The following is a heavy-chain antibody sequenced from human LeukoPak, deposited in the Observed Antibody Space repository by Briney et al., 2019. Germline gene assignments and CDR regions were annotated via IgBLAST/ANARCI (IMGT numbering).Heavy chain of an antibody. Sequence: GGSLRLSCAGSGFNLSRYSMSWVRQAPGKGLEWVSSISSSSGNKYYADSGKGRFPISRDNAKNSLYLQMDSLRAEDAAVYYCAKESGALGAPLYDYWGRGILVTASS. CDR3: AKESGALGAPLYDY. V-gene: IGHV3-21*01. D-gene: IGHD4/OR15-4a*01. CDR2: ISSSSGNK. J-gene: IGHJ4*02. CDR1: GFNLSRYS.